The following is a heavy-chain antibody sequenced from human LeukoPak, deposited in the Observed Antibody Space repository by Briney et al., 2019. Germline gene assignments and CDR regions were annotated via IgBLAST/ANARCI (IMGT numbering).Heavy chain of an antibody. CDR2: IKSKTDGGTT. D-gene: IGHD3-16*02. CDR1: GFTFSNAW. Sequence: GGSLRLSCEASGFTFSNAWMSWVRQAPGKGLEWVGRIKSKTDGGTTDYAAPVKGRFTISRDDSKNTLYLQMNSLKTEDTAVYYCTPTYDYVWGSYRYTSYFQYWGQGTLVTVSS. J-gene: IGHJ1*01. V-gene: IGHV3-15*01. CDR3: TPTYDYVWGSYRYTSYFQY.